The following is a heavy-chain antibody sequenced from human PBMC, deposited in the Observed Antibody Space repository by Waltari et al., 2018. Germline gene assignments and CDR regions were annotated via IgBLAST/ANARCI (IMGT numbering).Heavy chain of an antibody. CDR2: INHSGST. J-gene: IGHJ3*02. CDR1: GGSFSGYY. Sequence: QVQLQQWGAGLLKPSETLSLTCAVYGGSFSGYYWSWIRQPPGKGLEWIGEINHSGSTNYNPSLKSRVTISVDTSKNQFSLKLSSVTAADTAVYYCARGRGYCSGGSCYDAFDIWGQGTMVTVSS. V-gene: IGHV4-34*01. CDR3: ARGRGYCSGGSCYDAFDI. D-gene: IGHD2-15*01.